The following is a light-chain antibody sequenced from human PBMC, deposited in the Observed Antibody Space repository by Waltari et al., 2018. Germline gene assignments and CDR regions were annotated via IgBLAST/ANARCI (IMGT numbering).Light chain of an antibody. CDR3: QQFQSHLRT. CDR2: WAS. J-gene: IGKJ1*01. CDR1: SVLHSSNNKTY. V-gene: IGKV4-1*01. Sequence: SVLHSSNNKTYFAWYQQKPGQPPKLLIYWASTRKSGVPDRFSGSGSGTDFTLTISSLQAEDVAVYYCQQFQSHLRTFGQGTKVEIK.